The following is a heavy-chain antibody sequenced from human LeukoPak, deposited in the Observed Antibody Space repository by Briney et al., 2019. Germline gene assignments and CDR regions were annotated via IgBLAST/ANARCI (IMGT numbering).Heavy chain of an antibody. D-gene: IGHD4-23*01. V-gene: IGHV3-73*01. CDR1: GVTFSGSG. CDR2: IRNKVNNYAT. Sequence: GGSLRLSCAASGVTFSGSGIHWVRQASGKGLEWVGRIRNKVNNYATAYAASVKGRFIISRDDSQNTAYLQMNSLKTEDTAVYYCARGRYHTPWDWFVTGGNSLFDYWGQGTLVTVSS. J-gene: IGHJ4*02. CDR3: ARGRYHTPWDWFVTGGNSLFDY.